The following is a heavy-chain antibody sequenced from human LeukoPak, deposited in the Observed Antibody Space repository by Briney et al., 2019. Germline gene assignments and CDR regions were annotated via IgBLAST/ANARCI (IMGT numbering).Heavy chain of an antibody. CDR1: GGSISSFY. CDR3: ARGGSYYYDDSGPSYFDY. Sequence: PSGTLSLTCTVSGGSISSFYWSWIRRSPGKGLEWIGDIFYSGSTNCNPSLKSRVTISVDTSKNQFSLKLSSVTAADTAVYYCARGGSYYYDDSGPSYFDYWGQGTLVTVSS. J-gene: IGHJ4*02. V-gene: IGHV4-59*01. CDR2: IFYSGST. D-gene: IGHD3-22*01.